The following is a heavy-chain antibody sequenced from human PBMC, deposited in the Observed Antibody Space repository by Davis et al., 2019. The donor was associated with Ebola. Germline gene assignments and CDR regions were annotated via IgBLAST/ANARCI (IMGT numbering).Heavy chain of an antibody. D-gene: IGHD2-8*01. CDR3: ARADNIVLMVYAT. V-gene: IGHV3-21*01. CDR1: GFTFSSYS. CDR2: ISSSSSYI. J-gene: IGHJ5*02. Sequence: GESLKISCAASGFTFSSYSMNWVRQAPGKGLEWVSSISSSSSYIYHADSVKGRFTISRDNSKNTLYLQMNSLRAEDTAVYYCARADNIVLMVYATWGQGTLVTVSS.